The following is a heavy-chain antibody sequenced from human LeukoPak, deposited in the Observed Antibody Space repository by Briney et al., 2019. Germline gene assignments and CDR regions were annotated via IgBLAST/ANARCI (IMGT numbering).Heavy chain of an antibody. CDR2: ISGSGGYT. CDR1: GFTLSSYA. Sequence: PGGSLRLSCAASGFTLSSYAMSWVRQAPGKGLEWVSDISGSGGYTYYADSVKIRFTTSKNNSKNTLNLQLNSERAEDTAVNYPAKGAHYDIWTFYYVYWGQGTLVTVSS. J-gene: IGHJ4*02. CDR3: AKGAHYDIWTFYYVY. D-gene: IGHD3-9*01. V-gene: IGHV3-23*01.